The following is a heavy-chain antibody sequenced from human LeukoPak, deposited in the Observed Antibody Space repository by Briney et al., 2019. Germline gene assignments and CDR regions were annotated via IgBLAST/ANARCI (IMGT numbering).Heavy chain of an antibody. Sequence: PGGSLRLSCAASGFTFDDYAMHWVRQAPGKGLEWVSGICWNSGSIGYADSVKGRFTISRDNAKNSLYLQMNSLRAEDMAFYYCAKGYSSSWYFPTLDYWGQGTLVTVSS. D-gene: IGHD6-13*01. J-gene: IGHJ4*02. CDR3: AKGYSSSWYFPTLDY. V-gene: IGHV3-9*03. CDR1: GFTFDDYA. CDR2: ICWNSGSI.